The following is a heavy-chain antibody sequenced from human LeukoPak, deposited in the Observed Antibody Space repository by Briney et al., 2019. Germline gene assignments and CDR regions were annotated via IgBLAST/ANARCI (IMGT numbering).Heavy chain of an antibody. CDR2: INPNSGGT. CDR3: ARDKLERASNWFDP. Sequence: ASVKVSCKASGYTFTGYYMHWVRQAPAQGLEWMGWINPNSGGTKYAQKFQGRVTMTRDTSISTGYMELSRLRSDDTAVYYCARDKLERASNWFDPWGQGTLVTVSS. CDR1: GYTFTGYY. J-gene: IGHJ5*02. D-gene: IGHD1-1*01. V-gene: IGHV1-2*02.